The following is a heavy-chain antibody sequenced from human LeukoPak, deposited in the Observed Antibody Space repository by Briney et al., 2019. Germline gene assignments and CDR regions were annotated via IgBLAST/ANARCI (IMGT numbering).Heavy chain of an antibody. CDR1: GFTFSSYE. V-gene: IGHV3-48*03. Sequence: GGSLRLSCAASGFTFSSYEMNWVRQAPGEGLEWVSYISSSGSTIYYADSVKGRFTISRDNSKNTLYLQMNSLRAEETAVYYCAKDRLRGYSYGYVDYWGQGTLVTVSS. CDR2: ISSSGSTI. CDR3: AKDRLRGYSYGYVDY. J-gene: IGHJ4*02. D-gene: IGHD5-18*01.